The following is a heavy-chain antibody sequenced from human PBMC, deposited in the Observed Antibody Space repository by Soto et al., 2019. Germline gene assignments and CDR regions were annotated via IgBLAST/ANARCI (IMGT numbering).Heavy chain of an antibody. J-gene: IGHJ6*02. Sequence: GESLKISCKGSGYNFNRYWIGWVRQMPGKGLEWMGIIWPGDSETRYSPSFQGQVIISVDKSINTVHLQWSSLKASDTAIYYCARQSGMDVWGQGTRVTFSS. V-gene: IGHV5-51*01. CDR1: GYNFNRYW. CDR2: IWPGDSET. CDR3: ARQSGMDV.